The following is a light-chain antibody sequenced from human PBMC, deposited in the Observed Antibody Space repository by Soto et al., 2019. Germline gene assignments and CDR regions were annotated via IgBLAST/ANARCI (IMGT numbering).Light chain of an antibody. V-gene: IGLV2-14*01. CDR1: SIDVGDYNY. Sequence: QSALTQPASVSGSPGQSITISCTGTSIDVGDYNYVSWYQHHPGKAPKLIIYEVSNRPSGVSNRFSGSSSDNTASLTISGLLPDDEADYYCQSYDSSLSAVVFGGGTQLTVL. CDR2: EVS. CDR3: QSYDSSLSAVV. J-gene: IGLJ2*01.